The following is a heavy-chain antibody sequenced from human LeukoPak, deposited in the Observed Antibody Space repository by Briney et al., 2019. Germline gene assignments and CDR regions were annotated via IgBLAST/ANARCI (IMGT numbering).Heavy chain of an antibody. Sequence: SETLSLTCTVSGGSISSYYWSWIRQPPGKGLEWIGYIYYSGSTNYNPSLKSRVTISVDTSKNQFSLKLSSVTAADTAVYYCARDRFGIQLWFMDVWGKGTTVTVSS. J-gene: IGHJ6*03. D-gene: IGHD5-18*01. CDR2: IYYSGST. CDR3: ARDRFGIQLWFMDV. CDR1: GGSISSYY. V-gene: IGHV4-59*12.